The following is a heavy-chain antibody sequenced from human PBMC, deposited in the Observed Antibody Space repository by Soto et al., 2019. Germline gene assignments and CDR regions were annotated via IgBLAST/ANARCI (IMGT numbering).Heavy chain of an antibody. J-gene: IGHJ6*02. CDR3: ARDLFRSSGWYDYYYYGMDV. CDR2: INSDGSST. V-gene: IGHV3-74*01. CDR1: GFTFSSYW. D-gene: IGHD6-19*01. Sequence: GGSLRLSCAASGFTFSSYWMHWVRQAPGKGLVWVSRINSDGSSTSYADSVKGRFTIPRDNAKNTLYLQMNSLRAEDTAVYYCARDLFRSSGWYDYYYYGMDVWGQGTTVTVSS.